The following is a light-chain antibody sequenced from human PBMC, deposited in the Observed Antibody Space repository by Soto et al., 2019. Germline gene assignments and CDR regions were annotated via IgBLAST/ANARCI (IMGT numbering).Light chain of an antibody. CDR1: NIGSKS. V-gene: IGLV3-21*02. Sequence: SYELTQPPSVSVAPGQTARITCGGNNIGSKSVHWYQQKPGQAPVLVVYDDSDRPSGIPEGFSGSNSGNTATLTISRVEAGDEADYYCQVLDSRSGHVVFGGGAKPTGL. CDR3: QVLDSRSGHVV. J-gene: IGLJ2*01. CDR2: DDS.